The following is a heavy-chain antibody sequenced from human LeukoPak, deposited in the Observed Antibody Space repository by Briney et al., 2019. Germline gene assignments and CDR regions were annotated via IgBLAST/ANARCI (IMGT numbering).Heavy chain of an antibody. V-gene: IGHV1-2*04. J-gene: IGHJ4*02. D-gene: IGHD2-15*01. CDR3: ARAGIEAISFDY. CDR1: GYTFTGYY. Sequence: ASVKVSCKASGYTFTGYYMHWVRQAPGQGLEWMGWINPNSGGTNYAQKFQGWVTMTRDTSIRTAYMELSRLRSDDTAVYYCARAGIEAISFDYWGQGTLVTVSS. CDR2: INPNSGGT.